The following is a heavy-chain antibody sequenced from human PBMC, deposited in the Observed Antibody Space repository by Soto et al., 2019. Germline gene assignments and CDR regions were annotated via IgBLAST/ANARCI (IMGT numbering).Heavy chain of an antibody. Sequence: VQLLESGGGLVKPGGSLRLSCAASGFSLIPYWMSWVRQAPGKGLEWVSNIKQDGSERNYVNSVKGQFTISRDNAKNSVFLEMNSLRAEDTAVYYCVRGGVHYYDNSFDYWGQGTLVTVSS. D-gene: IGHD3-22*01. CDR3: VRGGVHYYDNSFDY. CDR2: IKQDGSER. J-gene: IGHJ4*02. V-gene: IGHV3-7*03. CDR1: GFSLIPYW.